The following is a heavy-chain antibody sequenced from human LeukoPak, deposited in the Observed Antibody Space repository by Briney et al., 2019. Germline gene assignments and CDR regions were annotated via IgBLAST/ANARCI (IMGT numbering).Heavy chain of an antibody. Sequence: PGRSLRLSCAASGFTFDDYAMHWVRQAPGKGLEWVSGISWNSGSIGYADSLKGRFTISRDNAKNSLYLQMNSLRAEDLALYYCAKGDYYDSSGALGGWGQGTLVTVSS. V-gene: IGHV3-9*03. CDR2: ISWNSGSI. D-gene: IGHD3-22*01. CDR1: GFTFDDYA. J-gene: IGHJ4*02. CDR3: AKGDYYDSSGALGG.